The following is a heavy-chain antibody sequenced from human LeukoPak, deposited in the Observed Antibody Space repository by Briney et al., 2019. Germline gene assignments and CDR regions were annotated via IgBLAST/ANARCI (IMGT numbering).Heavy chain of an antibody. CDR1: GDSISSYY. CDR3: ARDVDNWDVVVFYY. CDR2: IYYSGST. D-gene: IGHD2-21*01. Sequence: PSETLSLTCTVSGDSISSYYWSWIRQPPGKGLEWIGYIYYSGSTNYNPSLESRVTISIDTSKNQFSLKLSSVTAADTAVYYCARDVDNWDVVVFYYWGQVTMVTVSS. V-gene: IGHV4-59*01. J-gene: IGHJ4*02.